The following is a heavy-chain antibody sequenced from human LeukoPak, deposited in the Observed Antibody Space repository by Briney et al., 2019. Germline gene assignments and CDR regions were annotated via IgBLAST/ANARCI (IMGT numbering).Heavy chain of an antibody. D-gene: IGHD5-18*01. J-gene: IGHJ4*02. V-gene: IGHV3-43*02. Sequence: PGGSLRLSCAASGFTFDDYAMHWVHQAPGKGLEWVSLISGDGGSTYYADSVKGRFTISRDNSENSLYLQMNNLRTEDTALYYCAKDGPRDTLDYWGQGTLVTVSS. CDR1: GFTFDDYA. CDR3: AKDGPRDTLDY. CDR2: ISGDGGST.